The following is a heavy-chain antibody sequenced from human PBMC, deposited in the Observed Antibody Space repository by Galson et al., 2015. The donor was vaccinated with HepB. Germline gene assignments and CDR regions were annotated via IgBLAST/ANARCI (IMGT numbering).Heavy chain of an antibody. V-gene: IGHV4-59*08. CDR2: IYYSGST. Sequence: ETLSLTCTVSGGSISSYYWSWIRQPPGKGLEWIGYIYYSGSTNYNPSLKSRVTISVDTSKNQFSLKLSSVTAADTAVYYCARQQYRSTASRTNYFLDVWGKGTPVTVSS. CDR3: ARQQYRSTASRTNYFLDV. D-gene: IGHD2-2*01. CDR1: GGSISSYY. J-gene: IGHJ6*03.